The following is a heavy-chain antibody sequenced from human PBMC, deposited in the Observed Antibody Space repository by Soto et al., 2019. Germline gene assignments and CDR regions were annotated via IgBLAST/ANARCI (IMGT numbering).Heavy chain of an antibody. Sequence: PGGSLRLSCAGSGFIFSRFALSWVRQAPGKGPEWVSAISGSGGSTYYADAVKGRFTISRDNSKNTLYLQMNSLRAEDTAVYYCAKNFLLATVTTFNFDYWGQGTLVTVSS. CDR1: GFIFSRFA. V-gene: IGHV3-23*01. CDR3: AKNFLLATVTTFNFDY. J-gene: IGHJ4*02. CDR2: ISGSGGST. D-gene: IGHD4-17*01.